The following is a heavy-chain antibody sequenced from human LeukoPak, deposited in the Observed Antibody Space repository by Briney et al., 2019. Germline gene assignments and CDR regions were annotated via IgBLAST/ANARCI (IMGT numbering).Heavy chain of an antibody. CDR1: GGSITSSNW. CDR2: MHHSGST. Sequence: SETLSLTCAVSGGSITSSNWWSWVRQSPGKGLEWIGEMHHSGSTNYNPSLKSRVTISVDKSKNQFSLKLSSVTAADTAVYYCTTYYYDSSGYYAPDWGQGTLVTVSS. V-gene: IGHV4-4*02. CDR3: TTYYYDSSGYYAPD. J-gene: IGHJ4*02. D-gene: IGHD3-22*01.